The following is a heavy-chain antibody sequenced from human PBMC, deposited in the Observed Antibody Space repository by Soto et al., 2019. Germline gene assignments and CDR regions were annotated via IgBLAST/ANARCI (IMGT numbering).Heavy chain of an antibody. V-gene: IGHV6-1*01. J-gene: IGHJ4*02. CDR2: TYYRSKWYN. CDR1: GDSVSSNSAA. Sequence: SQTLSLTCAISGDSVSSNSAAWNWIRHSPSRGLEWLGRTYYRSKWYNDYAVSLRGRITINPDTTKNRFSLQLNSATPEDTAVYYCATWRYDYWGQGTLVTVSS. CDR3: ATWRYDY.